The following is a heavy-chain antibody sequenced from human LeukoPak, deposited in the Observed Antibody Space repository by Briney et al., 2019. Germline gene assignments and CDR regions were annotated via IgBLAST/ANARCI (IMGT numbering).Heavy chain of an antibody. CDR1: GYTFTSYG. D-gene: IGHD3-3*01. V-gene: IGHV1-8*03. J-gene: IGHJ4*02. CDR2: MNPNSGNT. Sequence: ASVKVSCKASGYTFTSYGISWVRQASGQGLEWMGWMNPNSGNTGYAQKFRGRLTITRNISISTAYMELGSLESEDTAVYYCARRRSGYYRGDFDYWGQGALIAVSS. CDR3: ARRRSGYYRGDFDY.